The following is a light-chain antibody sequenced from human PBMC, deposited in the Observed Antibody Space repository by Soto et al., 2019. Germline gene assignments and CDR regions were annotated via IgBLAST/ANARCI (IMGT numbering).Light chain of an antibody. J-gene: IGKJ1*01. CDR3: QQYMSYS. CDR1: QGIRDE. Sequence: AIQMTQFPASLSASVGDRVTITCRASQGIRDELAWYQQKPGKAPTLLIYGASRLESGVPSRFSGSGSGTDFSLTISSLQPDDFATYYCQQYMSYSFGQGTKVEIK. V-gene: IGKV1-6*01. CDR2: GAS.